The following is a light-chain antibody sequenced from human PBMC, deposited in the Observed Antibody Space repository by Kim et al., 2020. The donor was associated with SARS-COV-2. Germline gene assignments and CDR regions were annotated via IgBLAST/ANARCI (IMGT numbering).Light chain of an antibody. Sequence: SVAPGKTAKTTCGGNNIGSKSVHWYQQKQGQAPVLVVYDDSDRPSGIRERFSGSNSGNTATLTISRVEAGDEADYYCQVWDSSSDVFGTGTKVTVL. CDR1: NIGSKS. CDR2: DDS. CDR3: QVWDSSSDV. V-gene: IGLV3-21*03. J-gene: IGLJ1*01.